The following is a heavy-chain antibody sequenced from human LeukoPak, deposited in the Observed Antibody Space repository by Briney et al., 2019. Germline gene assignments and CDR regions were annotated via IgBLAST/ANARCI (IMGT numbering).Heavy chain of an antibody. V-gene: IGHV3-23*01. Sequence: PGGSLRLSCSASGFTFRNYDMSWVRQAPGKGLEWVSAISGNGDSKYYADSVKGRFTISRDNAKNTLYLQMNRLRAEDTAVYYCAKDLHAFYDSSGFFDYWGQGTLVTVSS. D-gene: IGHD3-22*01. CDR3: AKDLHAFYDSSGFFDY. J-gene: IGHJ4*02. CDR2: ISGNGDSK. CDR1: GFTFRNYD.